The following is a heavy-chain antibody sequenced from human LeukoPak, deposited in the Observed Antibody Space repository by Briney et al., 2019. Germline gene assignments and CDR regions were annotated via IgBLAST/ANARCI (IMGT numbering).Heavy chain of an antibody. V-gene: IGHV1-46*01. CDR2: INPSGGST. CDR3: ARERGTFGGVIADY. D-gene: IGHD3-16*02. Sequence: APVKVSCKASGYTFTSYYMHWVRQAPGQGLEWMGIINPSGGSTSYAQKFQGRVTMTRVTPTSTVYMELSSLRSEDTAVYYCARERGTFGGVIADYWGQGTLVTVSS. J-gene: IGHJ4*02. CDR1: GYTFTSYY.